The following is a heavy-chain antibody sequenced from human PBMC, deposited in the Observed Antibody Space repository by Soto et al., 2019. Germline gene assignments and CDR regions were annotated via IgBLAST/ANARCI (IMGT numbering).Heavy chain of an antibody. J-gene: IGHJ5*02. CDR1: VLTFTSYL. V-gene: IGHV3-74*01. CDR3: ARDNQHNWFDP. Sequence: PGQSLRLSCPASVLTFTSYLMHCVRQPAGNLRGWVSPIDTEGSVTTYADSVEGRFTISRDEAKNTLYMQMNSLRAEDTAVYYCARDNQHNWFDPWGQGIMVTVSS. CDR2: IDTEGSVT.